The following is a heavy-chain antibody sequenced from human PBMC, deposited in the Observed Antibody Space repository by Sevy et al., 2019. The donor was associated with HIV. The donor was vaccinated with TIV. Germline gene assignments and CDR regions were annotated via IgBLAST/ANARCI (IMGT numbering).Heavy chain of an antibody. Sequence: GESLKISCKGSGYSFTSYWIGWVRQMPGKGLEWMGFIYPGDSDTRYSPSFQGQVTISADKSISTAYLQWSSLKASDTAMYYCARHGITMVRGGSFDPWGQGTLVTVSS. CDR2: IYPGDSDT. V-gene: IGHV5-51*01. CDR1: GYSFTSYW. D-gene: IGHD3-10*01. J-gene: IGHJ5*02. CDR3: ARHGITMVRGGSFDP.